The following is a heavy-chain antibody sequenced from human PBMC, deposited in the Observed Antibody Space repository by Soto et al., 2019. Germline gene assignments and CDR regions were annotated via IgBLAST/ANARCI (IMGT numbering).Heavy chain of an antibody. CDR3: ARGPGASDYYFDY. V-gene: IGHV4-59*02. J-gene: IGHJ4*02. Sequence: SETLSLTCSVSGGSVSSYWWSWIRQPPGKGLEWIGYIYYTGSTNYSPSLKGRVTISLDASKSQFSLKLTSVTAADTAVYYCARGPGASDYYFDYWGPGTLVTAPQ. D-gene: IGHD3-10*01. CDR1: GGSVSSYW. CDR2: IYYTGST.